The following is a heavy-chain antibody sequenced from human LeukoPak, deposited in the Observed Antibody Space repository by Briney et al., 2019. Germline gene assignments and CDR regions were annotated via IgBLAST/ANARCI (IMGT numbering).Heavy chain of an antibody. CDR2: IYTSGST. D-gene: IGHD2-15*01. Sequence: SETLSLTCTVSGGSISSGSYYWSWIRQPAGKGLEWIGRIYTSGSTNYNPSLKSRVTMSVDTSKNQFSLKLSSVTAADTAVYYCARAGYCSGGSCYSFDYWGQGTLVTVSS. V-gene: IGHV4-61*02. CDR1: GGSISSGSYY. CDR3: ARAGYCSGGSCYSFDY. J-gene: IGHJ4*02.